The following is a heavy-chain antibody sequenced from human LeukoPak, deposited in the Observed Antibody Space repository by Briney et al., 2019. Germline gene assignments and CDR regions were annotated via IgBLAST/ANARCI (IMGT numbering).Heavy chain of an antibody. V-gene: IGHV3-23*01. CDR3: ASSPMGYGEYVNWFDP. Sequence: GGSLRLSCEASGFSFPYGMSWVRQAPGRGLEWVSGITNSGENTYYADSVKGRFTISRDNAKNSLYLQMNSLRAEDTAVYYCASSPMGYGEYVNWFDPWGQGTLVTVSS. CDR1: GFSFPYG. D-gene: IGHD4-17*01. J-gene: IGHJ5*02. CDR2: ITNSGENT.